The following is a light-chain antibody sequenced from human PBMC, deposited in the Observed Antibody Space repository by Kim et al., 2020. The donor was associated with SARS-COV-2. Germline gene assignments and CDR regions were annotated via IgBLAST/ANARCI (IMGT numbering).Light chain of an antibody. CDR1: QSVSSY. V-gene: IGKV3-11*01. J-gene: IGKJ5*01. CDR3: QQRSSWPLT. Sequence: SSPGERATLSCRASQSVSSYLAWYQQKPGQAPRLLIYDASNWATGIPARFSGSGSGTDFTLTISSLEPEDFAVYYCQQRSSWPLTFGQGTRLDIK. CDR2: DAS.